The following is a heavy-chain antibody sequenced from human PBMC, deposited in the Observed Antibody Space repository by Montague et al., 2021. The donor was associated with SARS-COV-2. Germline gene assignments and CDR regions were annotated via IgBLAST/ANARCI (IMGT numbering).Heavy chain of an antibody. Sequence: PALVKPTQTLTLTCTLSGFSLSTSGMCVSWIRQPPGKALEWLALIDWDDDKYYSTSLKTRLTISKDTSKNQVVLTMTNMDPVDTATYYCARTLHDILTGYYSFDYWGQETLVTVSS. CDR1: GFSLSTSGMC. CDR2: IDWDDDK. V-gene: IGHV2-70*01. CDR3: ARTLHDILTGYYSFDY. D-gene: IGHD3-9*01. J-gene: IGHJ4*02.